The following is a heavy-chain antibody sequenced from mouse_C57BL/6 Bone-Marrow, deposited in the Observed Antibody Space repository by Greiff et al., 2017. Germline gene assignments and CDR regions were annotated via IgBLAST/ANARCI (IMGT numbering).Heavy chain of an antibody. CDR1: GFTFSSYG. J-gene: IGHJ2*01. V-gene: IGHV5-6*01. CDR2: ISSGGSYT. Sequence: EVKLMESGGDLVKPGGSMKLSCAASGFTFSSYGMSWVHQTPDKRLEWVATISSGGSYTYYPDSVKGRFTISRDNAKNTLYLQMSSLKSEDTAMYYCARPGDPYYFDYWGQGTTLTVSS. CDR3: ARPGDPYYFDY.